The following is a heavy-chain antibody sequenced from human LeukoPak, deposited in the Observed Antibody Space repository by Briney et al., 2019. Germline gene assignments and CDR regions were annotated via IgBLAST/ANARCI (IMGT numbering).Heavy chain of an antibody. J-gene: IGHJ4*02. CDR3: ARHPTYYYDSSGYY. CDR2: IYHSGST. D-gene: IGHD3-22*01. CDR1: GGSISSSNW. V-gene: IGHV4-4*02. Sequence: SGTLSLTCAVSGGSISSSNWWSWVRQPPGKGLEWIGEIYHSGSTNYNPSLKSRVTISVDTSKNQFSLKLSSVTAADTAVYHCARHPTYYYDSSGYYWGQGTLVTVSS.